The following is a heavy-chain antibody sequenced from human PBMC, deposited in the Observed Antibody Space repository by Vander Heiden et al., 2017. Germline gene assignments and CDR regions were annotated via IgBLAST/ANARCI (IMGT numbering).Heavy chain of an antibody. CDR2: IYYSGST. CDR1: GGSISSSSYY. V-gene: IGHV4-39*01. J-gene: IGHJ2*01. CDR3: ARNHIAAAYWYFDL. Sequence: QLQLQESGPGLVKPSETLSLTCTVSGGSISSSSYYWGWIRQPPGKGLEWIGSIYYSGSTYYNPSLKSLVTISVDTSKNQFSLKLSSVTAADTAVYYCARNHIAAAYWYFDLWGRGTLVTVSS. D-gene: IGHD6-13*01.